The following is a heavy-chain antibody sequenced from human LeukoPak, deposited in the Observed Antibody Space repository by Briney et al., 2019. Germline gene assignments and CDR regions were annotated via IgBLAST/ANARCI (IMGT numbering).Heavy chain of an antibody. J-gene: IGHJ5*02. CDR1: GFIFSNYA. CDR3: AKRGGVAVAGTYNWFDP. Sequence: AGGSLRLSCAASGFIFSNYAMHWVRQAPGKGLEWVAFIRYDGSNKYYADSVKGRFTISRDNSKNTLYLQMNSLRAEDTAVYYCAKRGGVAVAGTYNWFDPWGQGTLVTVSS. D-gene: IGHD6-19*01. CDR2: IRYDGSNK. V-gene: IGHV3-30*02.